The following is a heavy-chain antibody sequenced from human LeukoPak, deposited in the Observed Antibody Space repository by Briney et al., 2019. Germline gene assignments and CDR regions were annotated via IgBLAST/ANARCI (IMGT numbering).Heavy chain of an antibody. CDR2: ISGSGGST. CDR3: AKVSTVIVVVVAATNYFDY. J-gene: IGHJ4*02. CDR1: GFTFSSYA. V-gene: IGHV3-23*01. Sequence: SGGSLRLSCAASGFTFSSYAMSWVRQAPGKGLEWVSAISGSGGSTYYADSVKGRFTISRDNSKNTLYLQMNSLRAEDTAVYYCAKVSTVIVVVVAATNYFDYWGEGTLVTVSS. D-gene: IGHD2-15*01.